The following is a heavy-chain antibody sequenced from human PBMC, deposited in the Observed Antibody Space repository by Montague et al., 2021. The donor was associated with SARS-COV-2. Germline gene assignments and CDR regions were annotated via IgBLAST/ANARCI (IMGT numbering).Heavy chain of an antibody. Sequence: PALVKPTQTLTLTCTFSGFSLSTSGMCVSWIRQPPGKALEWLARIDWDDDKYYSTSLKTRLTISKDTSKNQVVLTMTNMDPVDTATYYCARMRIAAAGSPFDICGQGTMVTVSS. CDR3: ARMRIAAAGSPFDI. V-gene: IGHV2-70*11. CDR1: GFSLSTSGMC. D-gene: IGHD6-13*01. J-gene: IGHJ3*02. CDR2: IDWDDDK.